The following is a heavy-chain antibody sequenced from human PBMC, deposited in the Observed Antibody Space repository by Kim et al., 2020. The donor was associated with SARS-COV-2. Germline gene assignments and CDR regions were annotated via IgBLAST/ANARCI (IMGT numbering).Heavy chain of an antibody. CDR3: ARNPRITMVRGVHAFDI. J-gene: IGHJ3*02. D-gene: IGHD3-10*01. Sequence: LKSRVTISVDTSKNQFSLKLSSVTAADTAVYYCARNPRITMVRGVHAFDIWGQGTMVTVSS. V-gene: IGHV4-39*01.